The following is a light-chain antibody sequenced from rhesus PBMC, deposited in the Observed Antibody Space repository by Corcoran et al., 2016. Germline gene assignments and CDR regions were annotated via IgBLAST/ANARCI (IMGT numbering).Light chain of an antibody. V-gene: IGKV1-28*01. CDR3: LQHNSYPLT. CDR2: AAS. J-gene: IGKJ4*01. Sequence: DIQMTQSPSSLSASVGDTVTITCRASQGISSYLNWFQQKPGKAPKLLIYAASSLESGVPSRFSVSGPGTEFTRTSSSLQPEDFAAYYCLQHNSYPLTFGGGTKVEIK. CDR1: QGISSY.